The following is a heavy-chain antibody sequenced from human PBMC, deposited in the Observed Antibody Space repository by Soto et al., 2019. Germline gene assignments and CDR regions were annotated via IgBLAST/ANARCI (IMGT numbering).Heavy chain of an antibody. CDR2: IKQDGSEQ. CDR1: GFTFSTYW. CDR3: VRDWSTFWGMDV. Sequence: GGSLSLSCAASGFTFSTYWMNWVRQAPGKGLEWVANIKQDGSEQYYVDSVKGRFAISRDNAKDSLFLQMNNLRAEDTAVYYCVRDWSTFWGMDVWGQGTTVTVSS. V-gene: IGHV3-7*01. J-gene: IGHJ6*02.